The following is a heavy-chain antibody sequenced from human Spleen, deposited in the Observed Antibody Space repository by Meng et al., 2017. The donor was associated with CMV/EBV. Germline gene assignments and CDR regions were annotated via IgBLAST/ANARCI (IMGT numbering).Heavy chain of an antibody. D-gene: IGHD1/OR15-1a*01. CDR1: GGNFNSDS. J-gene: IGHJ2*01. CDR3: AKGTRRGFWGKFDL. V-gene: IGHV1-69*08. CDR2: IVPLHATP. Sequence: SGGNFNSDSIIWVRQAPGQGLECMGEIVPLHATPTYAQKFQGRIKITADKSTTTAYMELTGLRSEDTAVYYCAKGTRRGFWGKFDLWGRGTLVTVSS.